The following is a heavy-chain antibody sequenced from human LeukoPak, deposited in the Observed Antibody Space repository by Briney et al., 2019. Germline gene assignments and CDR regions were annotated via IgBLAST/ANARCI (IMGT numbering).Heavy chain of an antibody. J-gene: IGHJ3*02. V-gene: IGHV4-39*01. Sequence: SETLSLTCTVSGGSISSSSYYWGWIRQPPGKGLEWIGSIYYSGSTYYNPSLKSRVTISVDTSKNQFSLKLSSVTAADTAVYYCASTYYDFWSAETGAFDIWGQGTMVTVSS. D-gene: IGHD3-3*01. CDR1: GGSISSSSYY. CDR3: ASTYYDFWSAETGAFDI. CDR2: IYYSGST.